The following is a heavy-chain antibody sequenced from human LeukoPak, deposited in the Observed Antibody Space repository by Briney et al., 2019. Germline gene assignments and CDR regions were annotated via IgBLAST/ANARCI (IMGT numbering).Heavy chain of an antibody. CDR2: IRQDGSEK. Sequence: GGSLRLSCAASGFSFNNYWMSWVRQAPGRGLEWVANIRQDGSEKYYVDSVKGRFTISRDNAKNSLYLQMNSLRAEDTAVYYCVRCQVGSNWFDPWGQGTLVTVSS. CDR3: VRCQVGSNWFDP. D-gene: IGHD2-2*01. J-gene: IGHJ5*02. CDR1: GFSFNNYW. V-gene: IGHV3-7*01.